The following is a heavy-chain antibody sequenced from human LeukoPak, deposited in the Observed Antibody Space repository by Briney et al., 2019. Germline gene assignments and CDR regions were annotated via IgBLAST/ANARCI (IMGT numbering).Heavy chain of an antibody. D-gene: IGHD4-17*01. CDR1: GGSFSGYY. CDR3: ARALNYGDYSLVWYFDL. Sequence: SETLSLTCAVYGGSFSGYYRSWIRQPPGKGLEWIGEINHSGSTNYNPSLKSRVTISVDTSKNQFSLKVRSVTAADTAVYYCARALNYGDYSLVWYFDLWGRGTLVTVSS. J-gene: IGHJ2*01. CDR2: INHSGST. V-gene: IGHV4-34*01.